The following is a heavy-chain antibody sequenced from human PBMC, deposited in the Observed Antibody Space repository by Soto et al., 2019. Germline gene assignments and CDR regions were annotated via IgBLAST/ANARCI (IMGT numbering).Heavy chain of an antibody. D-gene: IGHD1-20*01. J-gene: IGHJ6*02. Sequence: PSETLSLTCTVSGGSISSYYWSWIRQPPGKGLEWIGYIYYSGSTNYNPSLKSRVTISVDTSKNQFSLKLSSVTAADTAVYYCARGGNWNYFSGMDVWGQGTTVTV. CDR1: GGSISSYY. CDR3: ARGGNWNYFSGMDV. V-gene: IGHV4-59*01. CDR2: IYYSGST.